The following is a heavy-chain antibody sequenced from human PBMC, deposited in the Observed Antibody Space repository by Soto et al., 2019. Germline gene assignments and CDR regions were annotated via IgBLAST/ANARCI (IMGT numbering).Heavy chain of an antibody. CDR1: GFTFSSYA. CDR3: ARAGGLLVDY. V-gene: IGHV3-30-3*01. Sequence: QVQLVESGGGVVQPGRSLRLSCAASGFTFSSYAIHWVRQAPGKGLEWVAVISYDGSNKYYADSVKGRFTISRDNSKNTLYLQMNSLRAEDMAVYYCARAGGLLVDYWGQGTLVTVSS. D-gene: IGHD1-26*01. J-gene: IGHJ4*02. CDR2: ISYDGSNK.